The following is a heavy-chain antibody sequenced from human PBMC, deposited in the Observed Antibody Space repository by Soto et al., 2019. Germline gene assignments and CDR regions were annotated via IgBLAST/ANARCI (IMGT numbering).Heavy chain of an antibody. D-gene: IGHD6-19*01. CDR2: ISPSSGST. J-gene: IGHJ4*02. CDR3: ARKLSSNGWSAFDY. V-gene: IGHV1-46*01. CDR1: GYTFTSYY. Sequence: ASVKVSCKAPGYTFTSYYMHWVRQAPGQGLEWMGIISPSSGSTTYAQKFQGRVTVTRDTSTTTVYMELSSLRSEDTAVYYCARKLSSNGWSAFDYWGQGTLVTVSS.